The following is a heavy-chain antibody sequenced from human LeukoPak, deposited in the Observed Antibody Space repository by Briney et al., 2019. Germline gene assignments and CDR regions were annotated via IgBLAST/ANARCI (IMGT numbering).Heavy chain of an antibody. CDR3: AKAPSRPFYYMDV. J-gene: IGHJ6*03. CDR2: IYASGRT. Sequence: SETLPLTCTVSGGSIRGDTYYWSWVRQPAGKGLEWIGRIYASGRTDSNPSLKSRVTISADTSKNQFFLKLNSVTAADTAVYYCAKAPSRPFYYMDVWGQGTTVTVSS. D-gene: IGHD6-13*01. CDR1: GGSIRGDTYY. V-gene: IGHV4-61*02.